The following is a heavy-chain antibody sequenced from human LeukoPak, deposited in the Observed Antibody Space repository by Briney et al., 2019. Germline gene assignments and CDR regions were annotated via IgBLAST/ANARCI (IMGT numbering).Heavy chain of an antibody. V-gene: IGHV3-66*01. D-gene: IGHD6-13*01. CDR3: ARDRGGSRSDC. CDR2: IYSGGTT. CDR1: GFTVSSNY. J-gene: IGHJ4*02. Sequence: PGGSLRFSCAASGFTVSSNYMSWVRQAPGKGLEWVSVIYSGGTTYYADSVKGRFTISRDNSKNTLYLQMNSLRAEDTAVYYCARDRGGSRSDCWGQGTLVTVSS.